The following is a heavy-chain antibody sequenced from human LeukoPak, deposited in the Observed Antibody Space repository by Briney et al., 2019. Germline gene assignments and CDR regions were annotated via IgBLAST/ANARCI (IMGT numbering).Heavy chain of an antibody. V-gene: IGHV3-21*01. Sequence: PGGSLRLSCADSGFTFSSHSMSWVRQAPGMGLEWVSSISGSSSYIFYADSVKGRFTVSRDNAKNTLFLEMNSLRDEDTAVCYCAGDYIWGRLFWGQGTLVTVSS. D-gene: IGHD3-16*01. J-gene: IGHJ4*01. CDR1: GFTFSSHS. CDR2: ISGSSSYI. CDR3: AGDYIWGRLF.